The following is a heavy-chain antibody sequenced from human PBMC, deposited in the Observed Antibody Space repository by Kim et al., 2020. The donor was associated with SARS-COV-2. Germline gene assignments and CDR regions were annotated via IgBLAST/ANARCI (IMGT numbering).Heavy chain of an antibody. V-gene: IGHV3-11*04. CDR2: ISNSGTAL. J-gene: IGHJ4*02. D-gene: IGHD1-1*01. Sequence: GWSLRLSCAASGFTFSDYYMSWIRQTPGKGLEWVAWISNSGTALYYGDSVKGRFTISRDNAENSVYLQMNSLRADDTAVYYCTRDPDTTSKVDYWGQGTL. CDR3: TRDPDTTSKVDY. CDR1: GFTFSDYY.